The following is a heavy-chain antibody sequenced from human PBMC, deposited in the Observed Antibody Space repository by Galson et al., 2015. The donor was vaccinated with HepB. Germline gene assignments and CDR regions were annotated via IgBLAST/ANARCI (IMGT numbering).Heavy chain of an antibody. CDR1: GGTFSSYA. CDR2: IIPILGIA. CDR3: ARTLWTGPYYFDY. Sequence: SVKVSCKASGGTFSSYAISWVRQAPGQGLEWMGWIIPILGIANYAQKFQGRVTITADKSTSTAYMELSSLRSEDTAVYYCARTLWTGPYYFDYWGQGTLVTVSS. J-gene: IGHJ4*02. D-gene: IGHD3/OR15-3a*01. V-gene: IGHV1-69*10.